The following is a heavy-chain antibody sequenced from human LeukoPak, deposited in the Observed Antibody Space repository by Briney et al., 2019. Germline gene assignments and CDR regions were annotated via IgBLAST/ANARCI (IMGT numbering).Heavy chain of an antibody. V-gene: IGHV4-59*01. CDR1: AGSISIYY. CDR3: ARDSSSWYRVNYFDY. J-gene: IGHJ4*02. CDR2: IYYSGST. D-gene: IGHD6-13*01. Sequence: SETLSLTCTVSAGSISIYYWSWIRRPPGKGLEWIGYIYYSGSTNYNPSLKSRVTISVDTSKNQFSLKLSSVTAADTAVYYCARDSSSWYRVNYFDYWGQGTLVTVSS.